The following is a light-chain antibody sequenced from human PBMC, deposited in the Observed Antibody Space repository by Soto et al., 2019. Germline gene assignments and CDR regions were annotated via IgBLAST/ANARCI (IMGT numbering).Light chain of an antibody. CDR3: QQYGSSPPVT. Sequence: EIVLTQSPGTLSLSPGERAALSCRASQSVSSRYLAWYQQKPGQAPRLLIYGASSRATGIPDRFSGSGSGTDFTLTISRLEPEDFAMYYCQQYGSSPPVTFCQGTRLEIE. V-gene: IGKV3-20*01. CDR1: QSVSSRY. J-gene: IGKJ5*01. CDR2: GAS.